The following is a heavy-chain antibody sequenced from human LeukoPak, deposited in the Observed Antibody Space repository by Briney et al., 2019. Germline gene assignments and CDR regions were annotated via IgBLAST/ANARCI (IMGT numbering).Heavy chain of an antibody. Sequence: GASVKVSCKVSGYTLTELSMHWVRQAPGKGLEWMGGFDPEDGETIYAQKLQGRVTMTEDTSTDTAYMELSSLRSEDTAVYYCATKSRSGSYGGGKVRSWFDPWGQGTLVTVSS. V-gene: IGHV1-24*01. CDR2: FDPEDGET. D-gene: IGHD1-26*01. J-gene: IGHJ5*02. CDR1: GYTLTELS. CDR3: ATKSRSGSYGGGKVRSWFDP.